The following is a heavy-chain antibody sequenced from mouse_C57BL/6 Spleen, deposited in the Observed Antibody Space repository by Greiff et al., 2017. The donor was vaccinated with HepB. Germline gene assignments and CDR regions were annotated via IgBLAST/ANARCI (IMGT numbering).Heavy chain of an antibody. CDR1: GYAFTNYL. CDR3: ARSDYYGSGAY. CDR2: INPGSGGT. J-gene: IGHJ3*01. D-gene: IGHD1-1*01. V-gene: IGHV1-54*01. Sequence: VQLQQSGAELVRPGTSVKVSCKASGYAFTNYLIEWVKQRPGKGLEWIGVINPGSGGTNYNEKLKGKATLTADKSSSTAYMQLSSLTSEDSAVYVCARSDYYGSGAYWGQGTLVTVSA.